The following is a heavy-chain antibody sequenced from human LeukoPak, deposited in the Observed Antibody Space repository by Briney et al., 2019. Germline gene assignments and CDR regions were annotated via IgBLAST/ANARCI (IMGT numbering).Heavy chain of an antibody. J-gene: IGHJ4*02. D-gene: IGHD3-16*01. CDR1: GFTFSSYW. Sequence: PGGSLRLSCAGSGFTFSSYWMYWVRQTPGEGLVWVSRISPDGSETVNADSVEGRFTISRDNAKNTLFLQMNRLRAEDTAVYYCARPRPGWSSVMPYFDYWGQGTLVTVSS. V-gene: IGHV3-74*01. CDR3: ARPRPGWSSVMPYFDY. CDR2: ISPDGSET.